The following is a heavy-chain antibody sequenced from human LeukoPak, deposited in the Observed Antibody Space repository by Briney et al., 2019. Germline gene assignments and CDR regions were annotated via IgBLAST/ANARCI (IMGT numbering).Heavy chain of an antibody. CDR3: ARDSDNWNSRRWFDP. D-gene: IGHD1-7*01. CDR1: GYTFTGYY. Sequence: ASVKVSCKASGYTFTGYYLHWVRQAPGQGLEWMGWLSAYNGNTNYAQKLQGRVTMTTDTSTSTAYMELRSLRSDDAAVYYCARDSDNWNSRRWFDPWGQGTLVTVSS. J-gene: IGHJ5*02. V-gene: IGHV1-18*04. CDR2: LSAYNGNT.